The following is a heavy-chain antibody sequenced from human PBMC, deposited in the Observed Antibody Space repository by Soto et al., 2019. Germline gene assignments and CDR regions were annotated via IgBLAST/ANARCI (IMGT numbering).Heavy chain of an antibody. CDR1: GYTLTELS. D-gene: IGHD6-13*01. CDR3: ATGVAAAWDYFDY. CDR2: FDPEDGET. Sequence: EASVKVSCQVSGYTLTELSMHWVRQDPGKGLEWMGGFDPEDGETIYAQKFQGRVTMTENTSTDTAYMELSSLRSEDTAVYYCATGVAAAWDYFDYWGQGTLVTVSS. J-gene: IGHJ4*02. V-gene: IGHV1-24*01.